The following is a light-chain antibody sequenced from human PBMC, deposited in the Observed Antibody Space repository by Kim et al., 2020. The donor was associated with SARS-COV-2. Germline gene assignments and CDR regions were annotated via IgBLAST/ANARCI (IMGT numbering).Light chain of an antibody. V-gene: IGKV1D-16*01. CDR1: QGIRSW. CDR3: QQYDSYPLS. Sequence: GSVGDEVTSTCGASQGIRSWLAWYQQRPEKAPKSLIYAASTLRSGVPSRFSGSGSGRDFTLTSSNLQPEDFATYYCQQYDSYPLSFGGGTKVDIK. J-gene: IGKJ4*01. CDR2: AAS.